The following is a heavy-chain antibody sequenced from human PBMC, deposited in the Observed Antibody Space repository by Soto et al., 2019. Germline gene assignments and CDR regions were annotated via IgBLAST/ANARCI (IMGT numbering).Heavy chain of an antibody. Sequence: PGGSLRLSCAASGFTFSSYAMSWVRQAPGKGLEWVSAISGSGGSTYYADSVKGRFTISRDNAKNTLYLQMNSLRAEDTAVYYCAKAPGVSYYYYYGMDVWGQGTTVTVSS. CDR3: AKAPGVSYYYYYGMDV. V-gene: IGHV3-23*01. CDR2: ISGSGGST. D-gene: IGHD2-8*01. CDR1: GFTFSSYA. J-gene: IGHJ6*02.